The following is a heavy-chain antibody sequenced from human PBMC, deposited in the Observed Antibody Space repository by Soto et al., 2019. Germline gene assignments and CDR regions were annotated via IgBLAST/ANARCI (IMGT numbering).Heavy chain of an antibody. D-gene: IGHD3-10*01. CDR2: VHYSGST. V-gene: IGHV4-59*12. Sequence: SETLSLTCTVSGASISSYYWSWIRQSPQKGLECIGYVHYSGSTNYRPSLKSRVTMSVDRAKNQFSLKLTSVIAADTAVYYCARDNGSGSYRGTYVDWGQGILVTVSS. CDR1: GASISSYY. J-gene: IGHJ4*02. CDR3: ARDNGSGSYRGTYVD.